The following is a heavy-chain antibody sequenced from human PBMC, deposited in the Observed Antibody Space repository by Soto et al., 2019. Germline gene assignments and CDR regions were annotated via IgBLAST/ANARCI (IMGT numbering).Heavy chain of an antibody. CDR3: SRELLGSGRYYNPGY. V-gene: IGHV3-11*05. CDR2: ISSSSSYT. J-gene: IGHJ4*02. Sequence: QVQLVESGGGLVKPGGSLRLSCAASGFTFSDYYMSWIRQAPGKGPEWVSYISSSSSYTNYAGSVKGRFTISRDNAKNSLYLQMNSLRAEDTAVYYCSRELLGSGRYYNPGYWGQGTLVTVSS. CDR1: GFTFSDYY. D-gene: IGHD3-10*01.